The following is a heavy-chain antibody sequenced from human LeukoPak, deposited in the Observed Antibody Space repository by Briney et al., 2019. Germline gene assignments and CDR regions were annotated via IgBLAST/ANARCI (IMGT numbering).Heavy chain of an antibody. CDR2: IYYRGSS. J-gene: IGHJ6*02. CDR1: GGSISSYY. CDR3: ARDGRVRSSDYYGVDV. V-gene: IGHV4-59*01. Sequence: PSETLSLTCTVSGGSISSYYWSWIRLPPGKGLEWIGYIYYRGSSNYNPSLKSRVTISVDTSKNQFSLKLTSVTAADTAVYYCARDGRVRSSDYYGVDVWGQGTTVTVSS. D-gene: IGHD1-26*01.